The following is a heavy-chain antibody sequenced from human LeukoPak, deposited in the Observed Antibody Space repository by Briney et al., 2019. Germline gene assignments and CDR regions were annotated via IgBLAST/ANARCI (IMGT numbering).Heavy chain of an antibody. CDR3: ARRKNYGSGSYASSSPRTTRPPNWFDP. D-gene: IGHD3-10*01. J-gene: IGHJ5*02. V-gene: IGHV4-34*01. CDR2: INHSGST. CDR1: GGSFSGYY. Sequence: PSETLSLTCAVYGGSFSGYYWSWIRQPPGKGLEWIGEINHSGSTNYNPSLKSRVTISVDTSKNQFSLKLSSVTAADTAVYYCARRKNYGSGSYASSSPRTTRPPNWFDPWGQGTLVTVSS.